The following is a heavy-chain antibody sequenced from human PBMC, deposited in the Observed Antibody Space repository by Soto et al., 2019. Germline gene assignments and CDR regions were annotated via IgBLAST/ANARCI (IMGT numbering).Heavy chain of an antibody. CDR2: IKQDGSEK. J-gene: IGHJ5*02. D-gene: IGHD2-15*01. Sequence: GGSLRLSCAVSGFTFSSYWMSWVRQAPRKGLEWVANIKQDGSEKYYVDSVKGRFTISRDNAKNSLYLQMNSLRAEDTAVYYCARDIYCSGGSCYSGNWFDPWGQGTLVTVSS. CDR3: ARDIYCSGGSCYSGNWFDP. V-gene: IGHV3-7*03. CDR1: GFTFSSYW.